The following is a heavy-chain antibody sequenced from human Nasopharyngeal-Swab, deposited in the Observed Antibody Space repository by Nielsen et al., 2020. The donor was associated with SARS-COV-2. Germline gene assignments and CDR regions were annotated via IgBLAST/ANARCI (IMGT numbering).Heavy chain of an antibody. J-gene: IGHJ4*02. D-gene: IGHD5-12*01. Sequence: ASVKVSCKASGYTFTSYGISWVRQAPGQGLEWMGWISAYNGNTNYAQKLQGRVTMTTDTSTRTAYMELRSLRSDDTAVYYCARDRGIVATIEEFDYWGQGTLVTVSS. CDR2: ISAYNGNT. V-gene: IGHV1-18*01. CDR3: ARDRGIVATIEEFDY. CDR1: GYTFTSYG.